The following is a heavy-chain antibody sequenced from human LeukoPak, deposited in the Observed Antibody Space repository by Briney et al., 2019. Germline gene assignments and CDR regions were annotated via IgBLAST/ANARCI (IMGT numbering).Heavy chain of an antibody. D-gene: IGHD3-22*01. V-gene: IGHV4-59*11. Sequence: DPSETLSLTCVVSGGSLSTHHWSWIRQSPGRGLEWIGYISDSGSTNYNPSLKSRVTISVDTSKNQFSLKLNSVTAADTAMYYCARYSGYYLSYFDYWGQGTLVTVSS. CDR1: GGSLSTHH. CDR3: ARYSGYYLSYFDY. J-gene: IGHJ4*02. CDR2: ISDSGST.